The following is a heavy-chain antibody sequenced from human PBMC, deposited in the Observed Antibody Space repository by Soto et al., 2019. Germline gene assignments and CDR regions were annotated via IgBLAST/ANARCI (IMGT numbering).Heavy chain of an antibody. J-gene: IGHJ4*02. Sequence: GGSLRLSCAASGFTFSSYGMHWVRQAPGKGLEWVAVISYDGSNKYYADSVKGRFTVSRDNSKNTLYLQMNSLRAEDTAVYHCAKDGDIVLMVYAMGYFDYWGQGTLVTVSS. CDR3: AKDGDIVLMVYAMGYFDY. D-gene: IGHD2-8*01. V-gene: IGHV3-30*18. CDR1: GFTFSSYG. CDR2: ISYDGSNK.